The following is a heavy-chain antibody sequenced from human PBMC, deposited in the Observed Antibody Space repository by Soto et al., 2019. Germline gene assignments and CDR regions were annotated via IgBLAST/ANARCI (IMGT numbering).Heavy chain of an antibody. CDR1: GGSGGSFSGSY. V-gene: IGHV4-34*01. CDR3: ARHNYDSSGYYHYYYGMDV. J-gene: IGHJ6*02. D-gene: IGHD3-22*01. CDR2: INHSGST. Sequence: QVQLQQWGAGLLKPSETLSLTCAVYGGSGGSFSGSYWSGIRQPPGKGLEWTGDINHSGSTNYIPSPKGRVPISVDTSKNQFTLKLSSVTAAQRAVYYCARHNYDSSGYYHYYYGMDVWGQGTTVTVSS.